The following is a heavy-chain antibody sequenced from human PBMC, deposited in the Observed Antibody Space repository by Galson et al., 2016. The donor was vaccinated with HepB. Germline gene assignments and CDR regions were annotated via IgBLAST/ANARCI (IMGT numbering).Heavy chain of an antibody. J-gene: IGHJ4*02. Sequence: TLSLTCTVSDVSVTSADYFWSWIRQLPGQGLEWIGHIDDSGSADYNPSLKSRIFMSVDTSENKLSLEVRSVTAADTAVYYCARNSSSGVFDAWGQGTLVTGSS. CDR2: IDDSGSA. D-gene: IGHD6-6*01. V-gene: IGHV4-30-4*01. CDR3: ARNSSSGVFDA. CDR1: DVSVTSADYF.